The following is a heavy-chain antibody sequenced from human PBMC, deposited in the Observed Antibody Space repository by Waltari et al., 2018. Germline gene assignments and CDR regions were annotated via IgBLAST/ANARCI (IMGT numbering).Heavy chain of an antibody. Sequence: QVQLQQWGAGLLKPSETLSLTFVVAGGPFSGDYWTGIRQAPGKGLEWIGEINHSGRTNYNPSLKSRVTISIDTSKKQFSLKVRSVTAADTAVYYCAKANTIFGVVRTWYYMDVWGKGTTVTVSS. V-gene: IGHV4-34*01. CDR1: GGPFSGDY. J-gene: IGHJ6*03. D-gene: IGHD3-3*01. CDR3: AKANTIFGVVRTWYYMDV. CDR2: INHSGRT.